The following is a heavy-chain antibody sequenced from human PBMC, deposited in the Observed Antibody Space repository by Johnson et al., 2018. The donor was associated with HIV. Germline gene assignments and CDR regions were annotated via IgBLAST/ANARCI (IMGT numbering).Heavy chain of an antibody. CDR3: ARRWELHSNASDI. CDR2: ISYDGSNK. V-gene: IGHV3-30-3*01. Sequence: QVQLVESGGGVVQPGRSLRLSCAASGFTFSSYAMHWVRQAPGKGLEWVAVISYDGSNKYYADSVKGRFTISRDNSKHTLYLQMNSLRAEDTAVYYCARRWELHSNASDIWGQGTIVTVSS. J-gene: IGHJ3*02. CDR1: GFTFSSYA. D-gene: IGHD1-26*01.